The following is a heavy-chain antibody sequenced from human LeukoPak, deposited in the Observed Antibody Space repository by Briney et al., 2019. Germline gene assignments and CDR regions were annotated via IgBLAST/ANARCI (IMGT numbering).Heavy chain of an antibody. CDR2: INPNSGGT. CDR3: ARDLSNRYSSGWYPGLDP. V-gene: IGHV1-2*02. D-gene: IGHD6-19*01. J-gene: IGHJ5*02. CDR1: GYTFTGYY. Sequence: ASVKVSCKASGYTFTGYYMHWVRQAPGQGLEWMGWINPNSGGTNYAQKFQGRVTMTRDTSISTAYMGLSRLRSDDTAVYYCARDLSNRYSSGWYPGLDPWGQGTLVTVSS.